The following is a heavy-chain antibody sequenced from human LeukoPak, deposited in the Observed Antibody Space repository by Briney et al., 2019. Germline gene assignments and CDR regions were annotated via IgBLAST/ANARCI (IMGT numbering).Heavy chain of an antibody. CDR1: GFTFSSYG. V-gene: IGHV3-33*01. Sequence: GGSLRLSCAASGFTFSSYGMHWVRQAPGKGLEWVAVIWYDGSNKYYADSVKGRFTISRDNSKNTLYLQMNSLRAEDTAVYYCARGVSSEGGYYFDYWGQGTLVTVSS. J-gene: IGHJ4*02. CDR2: IWYDGSNK. CDR3: ARGVSSEGGYYFDY. D-gene: IGHD3-22*01.